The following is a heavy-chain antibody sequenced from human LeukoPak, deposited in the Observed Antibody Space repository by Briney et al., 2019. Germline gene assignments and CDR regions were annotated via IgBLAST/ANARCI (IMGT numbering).Heavy chain of an antibody. D-gene: IGHD3-10*01. CDR3: ARHKLLWFGELLAH. Sequence: SETLSLTCTVSGGSISSSSYYWGWIRQPPGKGLERIGSIYYSGSTYYNPSPKSRVTISVDTSKNQFSLKLSSVTAADTAVYYCARHKLLWFGELLAHWGQGTLVTVSS. CDR1: GGSISSSSYY. CDR2: IYYSGST. V-gene: IGHV4-39*01. J-gene: IGHJ4*02.